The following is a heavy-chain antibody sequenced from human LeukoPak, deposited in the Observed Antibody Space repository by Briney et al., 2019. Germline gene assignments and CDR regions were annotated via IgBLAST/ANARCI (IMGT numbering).Heavy chain of an antibody. D-gene: IGHD3-3*01. Sequence: ASVKVSCKASGYTFTGYYMHWVRQAPGQGLEWMGWINPNSGGTNYAQKFQGRVTITRNTSISTAYMELSSLRSEDTAVYYCARVTYYDFWSGYYNYYYYYMDVWGKGTTVTVSS. CDR3: ARVTYYDFWSGYYNYYYYYMDV. J-gene: IGHJ6*03. CDR1: GYTFTGYY. V-gene: IGHV1-2*02. CDR2: INPNSGGT.